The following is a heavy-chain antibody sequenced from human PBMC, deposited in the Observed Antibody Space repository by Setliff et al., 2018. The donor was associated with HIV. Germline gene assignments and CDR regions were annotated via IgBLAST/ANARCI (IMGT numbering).Heavy chain of an antibody. V-gene: IGHV4-39*01. CDR3: ARAGAIPSWAVSGLSYYYYMDV. D-gene: IGHD6-19*01. CDR1: GGSISSSSYY. CDR2: IYYSGST. J-gene: IGHJ6*03. Sequence: KHSETLSLTCTVSGGSISSSSYYWGWIRQPPGKGLEWIGSIYYSGSTYYNPSLKSRVTIPVDTSKNQFSLKLSSVTAADTAVYYCARAGAIPSWAVSGLSYYYYMDVWGKGTTVTVSS.